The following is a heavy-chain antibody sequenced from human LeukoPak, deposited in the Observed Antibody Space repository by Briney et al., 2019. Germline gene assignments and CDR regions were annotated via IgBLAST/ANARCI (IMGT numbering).Heavy chain of an antibody. J-gene: IGHJ6*02. CDR1: GFTFSSYS. V-gene: IGHV3-21*01. D-gene: IGHD2-2*02. Sequence: GGSLRLSCAASGFTFSSYSMNWVRQAPGKGLEWVSSISSSSSYIYYADSVEGRFTISRDNAKNSLYLQMNSLRAEDTAVYYCARDPSVGYCSSTSCYTDYYYGMDVWGQGTTVTVSS. CDR2: ISSSSSYI. CDR3: ARDPSVGYCSSTSCYTDYYYGMDV.